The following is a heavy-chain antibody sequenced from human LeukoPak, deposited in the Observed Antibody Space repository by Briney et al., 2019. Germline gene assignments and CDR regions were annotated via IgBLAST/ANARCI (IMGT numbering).Heavy chain of an antibody. CDR3: ARPVVGANLIYYYYYMDV. Sequence: SETLSLTCAVYGGSFSGYYWSWIRQPPGKGLEWIGEINHSGSTNYNPSLKSRVTISVDTSKNQFSLKLSSVTAADTAVYYCARPVVGANLIYYYYYMDVWGKGTTVTVSS. J-gene: IGHJ6*03. D-gene: IGHD1-26*01. CDR1: GGSFSGYY. CDR2: INHSGST. V-gene: IGHV4-34*01.